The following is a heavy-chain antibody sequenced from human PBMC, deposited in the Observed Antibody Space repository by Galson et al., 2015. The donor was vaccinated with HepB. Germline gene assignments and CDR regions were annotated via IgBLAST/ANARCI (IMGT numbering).Heavy chain of an antibody. CDR1: GFSFDDYA. J-gene: IGHJ4*02. Sequence: SLRLSCAASGFSFDDYAMHWVRQAPGKGLEWVSLISWDGGSTYYADSVKGRFTISRDNSKNSLYLQMNSLRAEDTALYYCGKDRGELTHPDSWGQGTLVTVSS. V-gene: IGHV3-43D*03. CDR3: GKDRGELTHPDS. CDR2: ISWDGGST. D-gene: IGHD3-16*01.